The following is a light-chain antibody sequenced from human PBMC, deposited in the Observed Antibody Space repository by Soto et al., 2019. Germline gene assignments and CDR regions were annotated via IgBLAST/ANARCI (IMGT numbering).Light chain of an antibody. Sequence: QSALTQPPSVSGSPGQSVTISCTGTSSDVGGYNYVSWYQQHPGKAPRLMIYEVSKRPSGVPDRFSGSKSGSTASLTVSGLQAEDEADYYCSSYAGSNTYVFGTGTKLTVL. CDR2: EVS. CDR3: SSYAGSNTYV. V-gene: IGLV2-8*01. CDR1: SSDVGGYNY. J-gene: IGLJ1*01.